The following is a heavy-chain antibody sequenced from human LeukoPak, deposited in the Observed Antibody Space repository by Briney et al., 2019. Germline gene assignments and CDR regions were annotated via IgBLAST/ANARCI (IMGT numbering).Heavy chain of an antibody. D-gene: IGHD3-22*01. CDR3: ARDLRTVGYYDSSGSFQH. CDR1: GFTFSSYW. J-gene: IGHJ1*01. Sequence: GGSLRLSCAASGFTFSSYWMSWVRQAPGKGLEWVANIKQDGSGKYYVDSVKGRFTISRDNAKNSLYLQMNSLRAEDTAVYYCARDLRTVGYYDSSGSFQHWGQGTLVTVSS. CDR2: IKQDGSGK. V-gene: IGHV3-7*01.